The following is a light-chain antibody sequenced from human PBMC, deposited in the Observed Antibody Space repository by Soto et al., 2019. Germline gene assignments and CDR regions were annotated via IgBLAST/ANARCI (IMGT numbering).Light chain of an antibody. CDR2: SNN. CDR1: SSNIGSNT. CDR3: AAWDDSLNGLDV. Sequence: QSVLTQPPSASGTPGQRVTISCSGSSSNIGSNTVNWHQQLPGTAPKLLIYSNNQRPSGVPDRFSGSKSGTSASLAISGLQSEDESDYYCAAWDDSLNGLDVFGTGTKGTVL. V-gene: IGLV1-44*01. J-gene: IGLJ1*01.